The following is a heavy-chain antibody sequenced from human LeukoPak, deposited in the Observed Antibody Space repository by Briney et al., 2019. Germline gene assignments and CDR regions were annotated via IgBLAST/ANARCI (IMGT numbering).Heavy chain of an antibody. J-gene: IGHJ4*02. V-gene: IGHV4-59*01. CDR3: ARVGDGYSPGMLDY. Sequence: PSETLSLTCTVSGVSISSYYWSWIRQPPGKGLEWIGYIYYSESTNYNPSLKSRVTISVDTSKNQFSLKLSSVTAADTAVYYCARVGDGYSPGMLDYWGQGTLVTVSS. CDR1: GVSISSYY. CDR2: IYYSEST. D-gene: IGHD5-24*01.